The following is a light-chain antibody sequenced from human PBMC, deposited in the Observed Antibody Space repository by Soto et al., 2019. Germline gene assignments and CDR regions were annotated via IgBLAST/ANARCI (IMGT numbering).Light chain of an antibody. CDR2: DVS. J-gene: IGLJ3*02. CDR3: CSYAGNSLWV. Sequence: QSALTRPRSVSGSPGQSVTISCTGTSSDVGGYNYVSWYQQHPGKAPKLMIYDVSKWPSGVPDRFSGSKSGNTASLTISGLQAEDEADYYCCSYAGNSLWVFGAGTMLTVL. V-gene: IGLV2-11*01. CDR1: SSDVGGYNY.